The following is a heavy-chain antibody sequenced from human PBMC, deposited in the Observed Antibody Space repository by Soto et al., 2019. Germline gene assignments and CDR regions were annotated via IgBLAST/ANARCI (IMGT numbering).Heavy chain of an antibody. CDR1: GGSISSCGYY. J-gene: IGHJ6*03. Sequence: PSETLSLTCTVSGGSISSCGYYWSWIRQHPGKGLEWIGYIYYSGSTYYNPSLKSRVTISVDTSKNQFSLKLSSVTAADTAVYYCARGRYGSGSYRRTQPTDYYYYYMDVWGKGTTVTVSS. CDR3: ARGRYGSGSYRRTQPTDYYYYYMDV. V-gene: IGHV4-31*03. D-gene: IGHD3-10*01. CDR2: IYYSGST.